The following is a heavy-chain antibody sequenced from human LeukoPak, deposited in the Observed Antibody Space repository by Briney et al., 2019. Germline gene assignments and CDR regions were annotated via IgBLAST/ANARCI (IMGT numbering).Heavy chain of an antibody. V-gene: IGHV3-23*01. Sequence: GGSLRLSRAASGFTFSTYEMTWVRQAPGKGLEWVSSISGSGGSTYYADSVKGRITTSRDNSKNTLYVQMNGLRAEDTAVYYCAKDLAAVPGNKYFAYWGQGTLVTVSS. J-gene: IGHJ4*02. CDR1: GFTFSTYE. D-gene: IGHD6-19*01. CDR2: ISGSGGST. CDR3: AKDLAAVPGNKYFAY.